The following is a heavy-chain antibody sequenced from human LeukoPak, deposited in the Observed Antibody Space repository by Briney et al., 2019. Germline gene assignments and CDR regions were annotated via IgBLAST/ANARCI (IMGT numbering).Heavy chain of an antibody. CDR3: ARQSGIAAAGDAFDI. Sequence: SSETLSLTCAVYGGSFSGYYWSWIRQPPGKGLEWIGEINHSGSTNYNPSLKSRVTISVDTSKNQFSLKLSSVTAADTAVYYCARQSGIAAAGDAFDIWGQGTMVTVSS. D-gene: IGHD6-13*01. CDR1: GGSFSGYY. V-gene: IGHV4-34*01. J-gene: IGHJ3*02. CDR2: INHSGST.